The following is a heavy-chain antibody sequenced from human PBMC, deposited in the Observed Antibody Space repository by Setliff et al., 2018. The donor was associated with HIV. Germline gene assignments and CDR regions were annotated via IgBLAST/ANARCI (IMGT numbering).Heavy chain of an antibody. J-gene: IGHJ4*02. D-gene: IGHD3-10*01. CDR1: GGSFSGYD. Sequence: SETLSLTCAVYGGSFSGYDWSWIRQPPGKGLEWIGEINHSGSTNYNPSLKSRVTISVETSKNQFSLKLYSVTAADTSVYYCARAAMFRGVVGWSLYYFDYWGQGALVTVSS. CDR2: INHSGST. CDR3: ARAAMFRGVVGWSLYYFDY. V-gene: IGHV4-34*01.